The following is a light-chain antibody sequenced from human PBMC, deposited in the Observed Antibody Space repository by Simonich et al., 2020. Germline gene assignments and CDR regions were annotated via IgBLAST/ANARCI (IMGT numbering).Light chain of an antibody. CDR3: QQYYSTPYT. CDR1: QSVSSSY. V-gene: IGKV3D-20*01. Sequence: EIVLTQSPGTLSLSPGERATLSCRASQSVSSSYLAWYQQKPGLAPRLLIYDASSRATGIPDRFSGSGSGTDVTLTISRLEPEDFAVYYCQQYYSTPYTFGQGTKLEIK. J-gene: IGKJ2*01. CDR2: DAS.